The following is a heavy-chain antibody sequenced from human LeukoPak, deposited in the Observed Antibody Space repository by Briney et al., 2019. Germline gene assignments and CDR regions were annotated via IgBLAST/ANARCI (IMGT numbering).Heavy chain of an antibody. CDR2: INPKSGVA. CDR1: GYTFSDYY. CDR3: ARGGQYSSNWYEDH. J-gene: IGHJ4*02. D-gene: IGHD6-13*01. Sequence: ASVKVSCKASGYTFSDYYMHWVRQAPGQGLEWMGWINPKSGVANYAQKFQGSVTMTRDTSISTAYMELSGLRSDDTAVYYCARGGQYSSNWYEDHWGQGTLVTVSS. V-gene: IGHV1-2*02.